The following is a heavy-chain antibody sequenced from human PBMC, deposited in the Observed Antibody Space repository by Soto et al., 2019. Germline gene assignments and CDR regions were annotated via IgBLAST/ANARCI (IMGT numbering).Heavy chain of an antibody. CDR1: GGCISSYY. CDR3: ARDPVYCYCYNYYYYGMDF. J-gene: IGHJ6*02. D-gene: IGHD5-18*01. CDR2: IYYSGST. Sequence: PSETLSLACTVSGGCISSYYWSWIRQPPGKGLEWIGYIYYSGSTHYNPSLKSRVTISVDTSKNQFSLKLSSVTAADTAVYYCARDPVYCYCYNYYYYGMDFRGQGTTVTVSS. V-gene: IGHV4-59*01.